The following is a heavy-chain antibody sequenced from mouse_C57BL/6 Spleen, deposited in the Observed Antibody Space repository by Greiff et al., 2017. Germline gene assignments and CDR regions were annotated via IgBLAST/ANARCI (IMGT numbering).Heavy chain of an antibody. Sequence: EVKVEESGGGLVQPGGSMKLSCVASGFTFSNYWMNWVRQSPEKGLEWVAQIRLKSDNYATHYAESVKGRFTISRDDSKSSVYLQMNNLRAEDTGIYYCTVGAYYSNYDYFDYWGQGTTLTVSS. CDR1: GFTFSNYW. CDR2: IRLKSDNYAT. CDR3: TVGAYYSNYDYFDY. V-gene: IGHV6-3*01. J-gene: IGHJ2*01. D-gene: IGHD2-5*01.